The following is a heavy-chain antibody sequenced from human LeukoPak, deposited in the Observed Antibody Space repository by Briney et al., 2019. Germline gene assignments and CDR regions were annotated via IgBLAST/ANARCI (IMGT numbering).Heavy chain of an antibody. V-gene: IGHV4-34*01. D-gene: IGHD2-15*01. CDR1: GGSFSGYY. J-gene: IGHJ3*02. CDR2: INHSGST. Sequence: SETLSPTCAVYGGSFSGYYWSWIRQPPGKGLEWIGEINHSGSTNYNPSLKSRVTISVDTSKNQFSLKLSSVTAADTAVYYCARSGGTSARVNAFDIWGQGTMVTVSS. CDR3: ARSGGTSARVNAFDI.